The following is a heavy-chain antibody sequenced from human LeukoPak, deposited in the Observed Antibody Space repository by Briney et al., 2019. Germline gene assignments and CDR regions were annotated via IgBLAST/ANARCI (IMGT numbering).Heavy chain of an antibody. CDR3: AGEGHGIDDSSGCFDY. Sequence: GGSLRLSCAASGFTFSTYSMNWLRQAPGKGLEWVSSIGSSSVFISYADSVKGRFTISRDNAKNSLYLQMNSLRAEDTALYYCAGEGHGIDDSSGCFDYWGQGTLVTVSS. V-gene: IGHV3-21*04. CDR1: GFTFSTYS. J-gene: IGHJ4*02. CDR2: IGSSSVFI. D-gene: IGHD3-22*01.